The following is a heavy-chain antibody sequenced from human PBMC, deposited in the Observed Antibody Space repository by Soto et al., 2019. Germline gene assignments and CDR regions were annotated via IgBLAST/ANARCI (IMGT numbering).Heavy chain of an antibody. CDR3: ARHLTYCSAGSCYSDFPYYGMDV. Sequence: SETTSLTCTVSGGSISSSSYYWGWIRQPPGKGLEWIGSIFYSGSTYYNPSLKSRVTISVDTSKNQFSLKLSSVTAADTAVYYCARHLTYCSAGSCYSDFPYYGMDVWGQGTTVTVSS. CDR1: GGSISSSSYY. CDR2: IFYSGST. J-gene: IGHJ6*02. V-gene: IGHV4-39*01. D-gene: IGHD2-15*01.